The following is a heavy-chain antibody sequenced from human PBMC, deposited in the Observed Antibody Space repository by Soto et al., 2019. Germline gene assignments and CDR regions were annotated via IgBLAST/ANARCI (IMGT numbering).Heavy chain of an antibody. D-gene: IGHD5-12*01. CDR2: ISDAGSNK. Sequence: QVQLVESGGGVVQPGRSLRLSCAASGFTFSSYGMHWFRQAPGKGLEWVAVISDAGSNKYYADSVKGRLTISRDNSKNSLYLQMNSLRSEDTAVYYCAKDNGSGCDWLRVGDASDIWGQGTMVTVSS. CDR1: GFTFSSYG. V-gene: IGHV3-30*18. CDR3: AKDNGSGCDWLRVGDASDI. J-gene: IGHJ3*02.